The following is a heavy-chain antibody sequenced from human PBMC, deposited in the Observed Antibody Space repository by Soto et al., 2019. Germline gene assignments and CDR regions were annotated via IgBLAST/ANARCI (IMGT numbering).Heavy chain of an antibody. CDR2: IYYSGST. CDR3: ARSPTTVTPLGWFDP. Sequence: SETLSLTCTVSGGSISSYYWSWIRQPPGKGLEWIGYIYYSGSTNYNPSLKSRVTISVDTSKNQFSLKLSSVTAADTAVYYCARSPTTVTPLGWFDPWGQGTLVTVSS. J-gene: IGHJ5*02. CDR1: GGSISSYY. V-gene: IGHV4-59*01. D-gene: IGHD4-17*01.